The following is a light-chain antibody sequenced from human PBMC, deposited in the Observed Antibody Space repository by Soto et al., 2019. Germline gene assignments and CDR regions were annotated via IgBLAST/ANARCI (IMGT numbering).Light chain of an antibody. V-gene: IGLV1-40*01. Sequence: QAVVTQPPSVSGAPRQRVTISCTGSSSNIGAGYDVHWYQQLPGTAPKLLIYGNSNRPSGVPDRFSGSKSGTSASLAITGLQAEDEADYYCQSYDSSLSGYVFGTGTKVTVL. CDR2: GNS. J-gene: IGLJ1*01. CDR1: SSNIGAGYD. CDR3: QSYDSSLSGYV.